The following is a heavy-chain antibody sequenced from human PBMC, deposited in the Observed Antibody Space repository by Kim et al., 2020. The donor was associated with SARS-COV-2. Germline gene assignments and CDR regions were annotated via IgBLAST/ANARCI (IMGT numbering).Heavy chain of an antibody. CDR2: IKSDGIST. CDR1: GFTLSSYW. V-gene: IGHV3-74*01. J-gene: IGHJ5*02. Sequence: GGSLRLSCAAFGFTLSSYWMHWVRQVPGKGLVWVSRIKSDGISTNYADSVKGRFTISRDSAKNTLYLQMNSLRAEDTAVYYCARDAGYWFDPWGQGTLVTVSS. CDR3: ARDAGYWFDP.